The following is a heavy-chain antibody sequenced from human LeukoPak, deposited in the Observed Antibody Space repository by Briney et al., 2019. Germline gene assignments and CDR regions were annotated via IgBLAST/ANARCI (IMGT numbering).Heavy chain of an antibody. J-gene: IGHJ4*02. CDR1: GYSFTSYW. Sequence: GESLKISCKGSGYSFTSYWISWVRQMPGKGLERMVRIDPSDSYTNYSPSFQGHVTISADKSISTAYLQWSSLKASDTAMYYCARSVDSSGYYFFDYWGQGTLVTVSS. CDR2: IDPSDSYT. D-gene: IGHD3-22*01. V-gene: IGHV5-10-1*01. CDR3: ARSVDSSGYYFFDY.